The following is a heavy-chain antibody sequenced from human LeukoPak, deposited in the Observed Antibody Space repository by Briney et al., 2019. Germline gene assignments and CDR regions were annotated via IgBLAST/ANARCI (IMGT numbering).Heavy chain of an antibody. CDR3: ARVSGWQPPDY. D-gene: IGHD6-19*01. Sequence: SETLSLTCTVSGGSISSGSYYWSWIRQPAGKGLEWIGRIYTSGSTNYNPSLKSRVTISVDTSKNQFSLKLSSVTAADTAVYYCARVSGWQPPDYWGQGTLVTVSS. CDR2: IYTSGST. CDR1: GGSISSGSYY. V-gene: IGHV4-61*02. J-gene: IGHJ4*02.